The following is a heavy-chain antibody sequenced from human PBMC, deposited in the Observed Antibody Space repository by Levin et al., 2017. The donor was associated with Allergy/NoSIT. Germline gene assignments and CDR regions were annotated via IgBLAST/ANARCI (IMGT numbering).Heavy chain of an antibody. CDR2: IYSGGGT. V-gene: IGHV3-66*01. Sequence: PGGSLRLSCAASGFTVGNNYVAWVRQAPGKGLDWISVIYSGGGTYYADSVKGRFTISRDKSKNTLYLQMNSLRVEDTAVYYCSSAPGFSDYWGQGTLVTVSS. CDR1: GFTVGNNY. J-gene: IGHJ4*02. CDR3: SSAPGFSDY.